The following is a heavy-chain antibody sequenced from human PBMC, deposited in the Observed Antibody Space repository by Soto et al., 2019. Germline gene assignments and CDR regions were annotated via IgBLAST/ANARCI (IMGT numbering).Heavy chain of an antibody. V-gene: IGHV4-30-2*01. Sequence: SETLSLTCAVSGGSISSGGYSWSWIRQPPGKGLEWIGYIYHSGSTYYNPSLKSRVTISVDRSKNQFSLKLSSVTAADTAVYYCARDSSVYYYYFDYWGQGTLVTVSS. CDR2: IYHSGST. CDR1: GGSISSGGYS. CDR3: ARDSSVYYYYFDY. D-gene: IGHD3-22*01. J-gene: IGHJ4*02.